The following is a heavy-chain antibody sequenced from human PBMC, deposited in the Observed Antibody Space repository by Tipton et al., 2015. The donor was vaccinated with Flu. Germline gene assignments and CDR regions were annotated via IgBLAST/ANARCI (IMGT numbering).Heavy chain of an antibody. CDR2: SNPSDGSA. CDR3: VRRGGDY. CDR1: GYSFTDYY. Sequence: QLVQSGPEVKKPGASVKVSCKASGYSFTDYYMHWVRQAPGQGLEWVGFSNPSDGSATYAQNLQGRVTMTRDTSTRTVYMEVSSLRSEDTAVYYCVRRGGDYWGQGTLVTISS. D-gene: IGHD3-16*01. V-gene: IGHV1-46*04. J-gene: IGHJ4*02.